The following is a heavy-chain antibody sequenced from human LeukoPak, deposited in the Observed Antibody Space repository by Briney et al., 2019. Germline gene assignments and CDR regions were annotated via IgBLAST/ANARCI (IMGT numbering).Heavy chain of an antibody. CDR1: GYTFTSYG. CDR2: ISAYNGNT. J-gene: IGHJ3*02. Sequence: ASVKVSCKASGYTFTSYGISWVRQAPGQGLEWMGWISAYNGNTNYAQKLQGRVTMTTDTSTSTAHMELRSLRSDDTAVYYCARDQQQLVHDAFDIWGQGTVVTVSS. CDR3: ARDQQQLVHDAFDI. V-gene: IGHV1-18*01. D-gene: IGHD6-13*01.